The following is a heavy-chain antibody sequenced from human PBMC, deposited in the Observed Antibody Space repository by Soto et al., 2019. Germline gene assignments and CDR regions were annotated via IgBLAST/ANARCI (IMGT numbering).Heavy chain of an antibody. J-gene: IGHJ6*02. CDR2: INPTTNRA. CDR1: GYTFTSFH. V-gene: IGHV1-46*01. Sequence: QVQLVQSGAEVKKPGASVKVSCKASGYTFTSFHMHWVRQAPGQGLEWLGVINPTTNRATYSQNVQGRVTMTRDTSTSTLYMELNSLSSEDTAVYFCAREALHYYNGMDVWGQGTPVTVSS. CDR3: AREALHYYNGMDV.